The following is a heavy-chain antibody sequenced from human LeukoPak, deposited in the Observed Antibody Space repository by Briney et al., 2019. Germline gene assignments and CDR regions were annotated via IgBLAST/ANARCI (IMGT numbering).Heavy chain of an antibody. V-gene: IGHV3-30*18. CDR1: GFTFSSYG. CDR2: ISYDGSNK. D-gene: IGHD5-24*01. CDR3: AKGRDGYNSLDYFDY. Sequence: PGGSLRLSCAASGFTFSSYGMHWVRQAPGKGLEWVAVISYDGSNKYYADSVKGRFTISRDNSKNTLYLQMNSLRAEDTAVYYCAKGRDGYNSLDYFDYWGQGTLVTVSS. J-gene: IGHJ4*02.